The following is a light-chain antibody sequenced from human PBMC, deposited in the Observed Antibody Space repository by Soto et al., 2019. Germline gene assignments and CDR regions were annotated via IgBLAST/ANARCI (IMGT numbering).Light chain of an antibody. V-gene: IGLV4-69*01. Sequence: QPVLTQSPSASASLGASVKLTCTLSSGHSSYAIAWHQQQPEKGPRYLIKLSSDGSHSKGAGIPDGFSGSSSSAERYLTISCRQSEDEADYYCQTWDTGARVVFGGGTKLTVL. CDR2: LSSDGSH. CDR1: SGHSSYA. CDR3: QTWDTGARVV. J-gene: IGLJ2*01.